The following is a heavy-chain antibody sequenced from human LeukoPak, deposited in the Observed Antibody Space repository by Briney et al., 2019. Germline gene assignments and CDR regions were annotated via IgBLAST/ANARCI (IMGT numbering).Heavy chain of an antibody. D-gene: IGHD3-22*01. CDR3: ARVEDSSGYHYYFDY. CDR2: IIPIFGTA. V-gene: IGHV1-69*05. Sequence: ASVKVSCKASGGTFSSYAISWVRQAPGQGLEWMGGIIPIFGTANYAQKFQGRVTITTDESTSTAYMELSSLRSEDTAVYYCARVEDSSGYHYYFDYWGQGTLVTVSS. CDR1: GGTFSSYA. J-gene: IGHJ4*02.